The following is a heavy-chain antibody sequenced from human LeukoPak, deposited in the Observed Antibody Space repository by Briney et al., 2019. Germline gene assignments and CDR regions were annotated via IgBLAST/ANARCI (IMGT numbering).Heavy chain of an antibody. CDR2: ISAGGGNT. CDR1: GFTFSSYA. V-gene: IGHV3-23*01. D-gene: IGHD3-3*01. Sequence: GGSLRLSCAASGFTFSSYAMNWVRQAPGKGLEWVSVISAGGGNTDYADSVKGRFTISRDNSKKTLYLQMNSLRAEDTAIYYCAKEPYDFWGQGTLVTVSS. CDR3: AKEPYDF. J-gene: IGHJ4*02.